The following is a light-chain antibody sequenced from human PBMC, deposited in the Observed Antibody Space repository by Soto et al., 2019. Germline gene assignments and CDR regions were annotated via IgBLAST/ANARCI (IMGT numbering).Light chain of an antibody. J-gene: IGKJ1*01. CDR3: QQYRTYSRT. CDR1: QSIGSW. CDR2: DAS. Sequence: DIQMTQSPSTLSASVGDRVTITCRASQSIGSWLAWYQQRPGKAPKVLIYDASSLESGVSSRFSGSGSGTEFTLTISSLRPDDCAIYYCQQYRTYSRTFGQGTKVDIK. V-gene: IGKV1-5*01.